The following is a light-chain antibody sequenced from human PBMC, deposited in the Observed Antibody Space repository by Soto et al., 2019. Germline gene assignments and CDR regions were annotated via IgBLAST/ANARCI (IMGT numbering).Light chain of an antibody. CDR3: QQTYSTPRT. V-gene: IGKV1-39*01. CDR1: ESISSW. CDR2: EAS. J-gene: IGKJ1*01. Sequence: DIQMTQSPSSLSASVGDTVTITCRASESISSWLAWYQEKPGKAPNLLIYEASSLQSGVPSGFSGTGSGTDFTLTISSLQPEDFATYYCQQTYSTPRTFGQGTKVDIK.